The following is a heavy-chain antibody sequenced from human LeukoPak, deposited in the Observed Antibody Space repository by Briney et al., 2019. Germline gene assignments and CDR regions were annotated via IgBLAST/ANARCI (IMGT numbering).Heavy chain of an antibody. CDR1: GGSIISSNYY. Sequence: SETLSLTCSVSGGSIISSNYYWGWIRQPPGKGLEWIGSIYQSGSGSSYYNPSLKSRVTISGDTSKNQFFLRLSSVTAADTAVYYCASTLRFLPYRRFDYWGQGTLVTVPS. CDR3: ASTLRFLPYRRFDY. J-gene: IGHJ4*02. D-gene: IGHD3-3*01. CDR2: IYQSGSGSS. V-gene: IGHV4-39*01.